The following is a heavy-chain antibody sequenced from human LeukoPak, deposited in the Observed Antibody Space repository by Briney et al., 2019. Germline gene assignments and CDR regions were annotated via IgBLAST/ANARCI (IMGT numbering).Heavy chain of an antibody. Sequence: KLSETLSLTCTVSGGSISSYYWSWIRQPAGKGLEWIGRIYTSGSTNYNPSLKSRVTMSVDTSKNQFSLKLSSVTAADTAVYYCARAFGGSSSWSDYYYYYMDVWGKGTTVTVSS. CDR2: IYTSGST. CDR1: GGSISSYY. V-gene: IGHV4-4*07. CDR3: ARAFGGSSSWSDYYYYYMDV. J-gene: IGHJ6*03. D-gene: IGHD6-13*01.